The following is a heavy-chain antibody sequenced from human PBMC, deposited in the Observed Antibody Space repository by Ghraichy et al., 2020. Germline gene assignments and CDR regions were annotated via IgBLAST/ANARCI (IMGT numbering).Heavy chain of an antibody. CDR3: AKDYYGSGNPGYFDY. Sequence: GASLNISCAASGFTFSSYAMSWVRQAPGKGLEWVSAISGSGGSTYYADSVKGRFTISRDNSKNTLYLQMNSLRAEDTAVYYCAKDYYGSGNPGYFDYWGQGTLVTVSS. J-gene: IGHJ4*02. D-gene: IGHD3-10*01. CDR2: ISGSGGST. V-gene: IGHV3-23*01. CDR1: GFTFSSYA.